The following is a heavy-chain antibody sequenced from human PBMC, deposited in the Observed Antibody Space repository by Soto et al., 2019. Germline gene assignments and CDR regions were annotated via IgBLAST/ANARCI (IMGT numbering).Heavy chain of an antibody. Sequence: EVQLVESGGGLVKPGGSLRLSCAASGFTFSSYSMNWVRQAPGKGLEWVSSISSSSSYIYYADSVKGRFTISRDNAKNSLYLQMNSLRAEDTAVYHCARGEGAAAGIRGEGRPDYWGQGTLVTVSS. V-gene: IGHV3-21*01. CDR2: ISSSSSYI. J-gene: IGHJ4*02. D-gene: IGHD6-13*01. CDR1: GFTFSSYS. CDR3: ARGEGAAAGIRGEGRPDY.